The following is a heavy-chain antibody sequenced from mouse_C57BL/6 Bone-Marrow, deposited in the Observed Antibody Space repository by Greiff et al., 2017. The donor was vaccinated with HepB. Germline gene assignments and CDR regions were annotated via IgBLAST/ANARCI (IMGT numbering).Heavy chain of an antibody. CDR1: GYSITSDY. CDR2: ISYSGST. Sequence: VQGVESGPGLAKPSQTLSLTCSVTGYSITSDYWNWIRKFPGNKLEYMGYISYSGSTYYNPSLKSRISITRDTSKNQYYLQLNSVTTEDTATYYCARYSSYYYGSSYWYFDVWGTGTTVTVSS. D-gene: IGHD1-1*01. CDR3: ARYSSYYYGSSYWYFDV. J-gene: IGHJ1*03. V-gene: IGHV3-8*01.